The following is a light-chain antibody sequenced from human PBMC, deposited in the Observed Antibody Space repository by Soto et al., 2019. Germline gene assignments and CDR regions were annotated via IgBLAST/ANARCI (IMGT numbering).Light chain of an antibody. CDR1: QDISNY. Sequence: DIQMTQSPSSLSASVGDSVTITCQASQDISNYLNWYQQKPGKAPKLLIYAASSLQSGVPSRFSGSGSGTEFTLTISSLQPDDFATYYCQQYNSYSPTFGQGTKVDI. CDR3: QQYNSYSPT. CDR2: AAS. J-gene: IGKJ1*01. V-gene: IGKV1-16*01.